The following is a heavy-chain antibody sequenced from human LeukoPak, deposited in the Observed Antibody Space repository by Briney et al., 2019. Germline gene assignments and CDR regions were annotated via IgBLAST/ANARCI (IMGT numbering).Heavy chain of an antibody. J-gene: IGHJ4*02. Sequence: ASVKVSCKASRFTFTGHYMHWVRQAPGQGLEWMGWIHAGRGDTNYAQKFQGRFTMTRDTSINTLFMELSSLRSDDTAVYYCARDENWGPDYWGQGTLVTVSS. CDR1: RFTFTGHY. CDR2: IHAGRGDT. D-gene: IGHD7-27*01. V-gene: IGHV1-2*02. CDR3: ARDENWGPDY.